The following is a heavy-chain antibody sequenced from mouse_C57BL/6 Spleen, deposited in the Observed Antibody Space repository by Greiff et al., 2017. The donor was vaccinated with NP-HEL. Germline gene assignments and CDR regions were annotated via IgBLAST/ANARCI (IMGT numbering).Heavy chain of an antibody. CDR3: TTYILTGTGY. V-gene: IGHV14-4*01. D-gene: IGHD4-1*01. J-gene: IGHJ2*01. CDR1: GFNIKDDY. CDR2: IDPENGDT. Sequence: EVQLQESGAELVRPGASVKLSCTASGFNIKDDYMHWVKQRPEQGLEWIGWIDPENGDTEYASKFQGKATITADTSSNTAYLQLSSLTSEDTAVYYCTTYILTGTGYWGQGTTLTVSS.